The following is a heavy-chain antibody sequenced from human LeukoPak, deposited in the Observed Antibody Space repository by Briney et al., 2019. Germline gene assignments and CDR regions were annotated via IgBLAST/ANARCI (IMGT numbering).Heavy chain of an antibody. D-gene: IGHD6-13*01. CDR2: ISYDGTNK. J-gene: IGHJ6*02. CDR3: AKDRGSRKDYYYYYGMHV. CDR1: GFTFSSFG. V-gene: IGHV3-30*18. Sequence: GRSLRLSCAASGFTFSSFGMNWVRQAPGKGLEWMAVISYDGTNKYYADSVKGRFTISRDNSKNTLSLQMNSLRAEDTAVYYCAKDRGSRKDYYYYYGMHVWGQGTTVTVSS.